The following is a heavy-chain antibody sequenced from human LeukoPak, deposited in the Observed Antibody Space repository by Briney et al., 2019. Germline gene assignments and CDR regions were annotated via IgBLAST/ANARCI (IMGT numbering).Heavy chain of an antibody. CDR3: ARSGYYYGSGSYGPNWFDP. CDR1: GGSFSGYY. J-gene: IGHJ5*02. V-gene: IGHV4-34*01. Sequence: SETLSLTCAVYGGSFSGYYWSWIRQPPGKGLEWIGEINHSGSTNYNPSLKSRVTISVDTSKNQFSLKLSSVTAADAAVYYCARSGYYYGSGSYGPNWFDPWGQGTLVTVSS. CDR2: INHSGST. D-gene: IGHD3-10*01.